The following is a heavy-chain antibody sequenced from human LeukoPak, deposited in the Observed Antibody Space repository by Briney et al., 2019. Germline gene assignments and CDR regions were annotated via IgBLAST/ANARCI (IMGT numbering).Heavy chain of an antibody. J-gene: IGHJ3*02. CDR3: ARGISVEQWLVPNDAFDI. CDR1: GFTVSSNY. Sequence: GGSLRLSCAASGFTVSSNYMSWVRQAPGKGLEWVSVIYSGGSTYYADSVKGRLIISRDNSKNTLYLQMNSLRAEDTAVYYCARGISVEQWLVPNDAFDIWGQGTMVTVSS. V-gene: IGHV3-53*01. CDR2: IYSGGST. D-gene: IGHD6-19*01.